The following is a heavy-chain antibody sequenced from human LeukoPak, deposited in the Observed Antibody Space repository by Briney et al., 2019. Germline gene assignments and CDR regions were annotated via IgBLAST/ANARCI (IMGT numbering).Heavy chain of an antibody. J-gene: IGHJ4*02. CDR3: AKDSGGNSLVY. CDR1: GFTFSSYA. CDR2: ISGDGGST. D-gene: IGHD2-15*01. Sequence: GGSLRLSCTASGFTFSSYAMSWVRQAPGRGLEWVSIISGDGGSTYYADSVKGRFTISRDNSRNTLYLQMNSLRAEDTAVYYCAKDSGGNSLVYWGQGTLVTVSS. V-gene: IGHV3-23*01.